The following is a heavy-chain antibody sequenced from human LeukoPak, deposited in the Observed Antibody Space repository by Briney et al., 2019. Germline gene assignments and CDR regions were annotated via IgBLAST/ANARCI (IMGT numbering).Heavy chain of an antibody. V-gene: IGHV3-66*01. D-gene: IGHD3-3*01. CDR1: GFTVSSNY. Sequence: GGSLRPSCAASGFTVSSNYMSWVRQAPGKGLEWVSVIYSGGSTYYADSVKGRFTISRDNSKNTLYLQMNSLRAEDTAVYYCAKDKNPGFWSGYSDYWGQGTLVTVSS. J-gene: IGHJ4*02. CDR2: IYSGGST. CDR3: AKDKNPGFWSGYSDY.